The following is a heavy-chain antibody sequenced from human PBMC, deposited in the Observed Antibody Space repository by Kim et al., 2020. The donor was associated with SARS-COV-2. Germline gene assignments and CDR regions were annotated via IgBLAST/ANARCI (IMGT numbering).Heavy chain of an antibody. V-gene: IGHV3-23*01. CDR2: ISGSGGST. CDR3: AKDQWGYDILTGYYNPSNYFDY. CDR1: GFTFSSYA. J-gene: IGHJ4*02. Sequence: LSLTCAASGFTFSSYAMSWVRQAPGKGLEWVSAISGSGGSTYYADSVKGRFTISRDNSKNTLYLQMNSLRAEDTAVYYCAKDQWGYDILTGYYNPSNYFDYWGQGTLVTVSS. D-gene: IGHD3-9*01.